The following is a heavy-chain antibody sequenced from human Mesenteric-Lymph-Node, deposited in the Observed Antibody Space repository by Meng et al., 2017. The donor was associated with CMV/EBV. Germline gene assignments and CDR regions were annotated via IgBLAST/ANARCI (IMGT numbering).Heavy chain of an antibody. Sequence: GESLKISCAASGFTFSSYWMHWVRQAPGKGLVWVSRINSDGSSTTYADSVKGRFTISRDNAKNSLYLQMNSLRAEDTAVYYCAREDDDFWSGYYTYWGQGTLVTV. CDR1: GFTFSSYW. J-gene: IGHJ4*02. D-gene: IGHD3-3*01. V-gene: IGHV3-74*01. CDR2: INSDGSST. CDR3: AREDDDFWSGYYTY.